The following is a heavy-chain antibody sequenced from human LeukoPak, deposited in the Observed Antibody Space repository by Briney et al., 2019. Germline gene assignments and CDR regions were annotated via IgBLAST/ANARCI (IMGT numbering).Heavy chain of an antibody. Sequence: GGSLRLSCAASGFIFKNYAMAWVRQPPGKGLEWVSVSSGSGTHTYYAASVKGRFTISRDNSKNTLYLQMNSLRAEDTAVYYCATAGNYYYYYMDVWGKGTTVTISS. J-gene: IGHJ6*03. CDR2: SSGSGTHT. CDR3: ATAGNYYYYYMDV. V-gene: IGHV3-23*01. CDR1: GFIFKNYA.